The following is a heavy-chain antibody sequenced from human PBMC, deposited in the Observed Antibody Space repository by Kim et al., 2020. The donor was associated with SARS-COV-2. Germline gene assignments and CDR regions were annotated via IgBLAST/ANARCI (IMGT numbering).Heavy chain of an antibody. CDR1: GFPFTTYT. CDR2: ISGSGRST. Sequence: GGSLRLSCVASGFPFTTYTMNWVRQAPGKGLEWVSGISGSGRSTYYADSVKGRFTVSRDNSKNTLYLQMNSLRVEDTAVYYCAKELRVTTEITGGDFFNFWGQGTLVSVSS. D-gene: IGHD4-17*01. V-gene: IGHV3-23*01. CDR3: AKELRVTTEITGGDFFNF. J-gene: IGHJ4*02.